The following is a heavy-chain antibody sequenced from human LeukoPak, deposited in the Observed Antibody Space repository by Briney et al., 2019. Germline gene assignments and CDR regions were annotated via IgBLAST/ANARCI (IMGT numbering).Heavy chain of an antibody. CDR3: ARRRGY. J-gene: IGHJ4*02. D-gene: IGHD3-10*01. Sequence: GGSLRLSCAASGFTFSSYAMHWVRQAPGKGLEWVAVISYDGSNKYYADSVKGRFTISRDNSKNMLYLQMNSLRAEDTAVYYCARRRGYWGQGTLVTVSS. CDR1: GFTFSSYA. CDR2: ISYDGSNK. V-gene: IGHV3-30-3*01.